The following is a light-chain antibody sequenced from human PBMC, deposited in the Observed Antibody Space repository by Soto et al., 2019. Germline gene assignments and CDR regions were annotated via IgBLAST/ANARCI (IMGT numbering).Light chain of an antibody. Sequence: QSALTQPASVSGSPGQSITISCTGTSSDVGGYNYVSWYQQHPGKAPKLMIYDVSNRPSGDPNRFSGSKSGNTASLTISGLQAEDESDYHCSSYTTSSTWVFGGGTKLTVL. CDR2: DVS. CDR1: SSDVGGYNY. V-gene: IGLV2-14*01. CDR3: SSYTTSSTWV. J-gene: IGLJ3*02.